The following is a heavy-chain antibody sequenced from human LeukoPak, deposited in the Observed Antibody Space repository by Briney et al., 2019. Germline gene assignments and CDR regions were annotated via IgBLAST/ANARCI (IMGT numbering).Heavy chain of an antibody. J-gene: IGHJ5*02. Sequence: GGSLRLSCAASGFTFSDYYMSWIRQAPGKGLEWVSYISSSGSTIYYADSVKDRFTISRDNAKNSLYLQMNSLRAEDTAVYYCARAGRFLEWLDRWFDPWGQGTLVTVSS. CDR3: ARAGRFLEWLDRWFDP. CDR2: ISSSGSTI. CDR1: GFTFSDYY. V-gene: IGHV3-11*01. D-gene: IGHD3-3*01.